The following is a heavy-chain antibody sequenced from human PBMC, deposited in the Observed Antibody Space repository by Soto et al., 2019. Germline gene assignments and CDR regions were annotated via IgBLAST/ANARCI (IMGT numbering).Heavy chain of an antibody. J-gene: IGHJ4*02. V-gene: IGHV4-34*01. D-gene: IGHD4-17*01. CDR2: INHSGST. CDR1: GGSFSGYY. Sequence: PSETLSLTCAVYGGSFSGYYWSWIRQPPGKGLEWIGEINHSGSTNYNPSLKSRVTISVDTSKNQFSLKLSSVTAADTAVYYCARMSDTTVTLYYFDYWGQGTLVTVSS. CDR3: ARMSDTTVTLYYFDY.